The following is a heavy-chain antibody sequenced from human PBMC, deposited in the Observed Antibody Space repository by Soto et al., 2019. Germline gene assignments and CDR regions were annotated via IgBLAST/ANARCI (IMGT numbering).Heavy chain of an antibody. J-gene: IGHJ5*01. D-gene: IGHD3-10*01. CDR3: AKDSPMRMVRGGGFDP. V-gene: IGHV1-69*01. Sequence: QVQLVQSGAEVTKPGSSVKVSCKASGGTFSSYAISWVRQAPGQGLEWMGGIIPIFGTANYAQKFQGRVTITEDESTSTAYMEMSSLRSEDTAVYYCAKDSPMRMVRGGGFDPLGQGTLVTVSS. CDR2: IIPIFGTA. CDR1: GGTFSSYA.